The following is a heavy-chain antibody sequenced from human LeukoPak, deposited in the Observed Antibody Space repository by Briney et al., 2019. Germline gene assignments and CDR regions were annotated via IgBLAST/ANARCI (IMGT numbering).Heavy chain of an antibody. CDR2: IIPIFGTA. CDR3: ARAVGVLNGMDV. V-gene: IGHV1-69*05. J-gene: IGHJ6*04. D-gene: IGHD2-8*02. Sequence: SVKVSCKASGGTFTSYAISWVRQAPGQGLEWMGGIIPIFGTANYAQKFQGRVTITTDESTSTAYMELSSLRSEDTAVYYCARAVGVLNGMDVWGKGTTVTVSS. CDR1: GGTFTSYA.